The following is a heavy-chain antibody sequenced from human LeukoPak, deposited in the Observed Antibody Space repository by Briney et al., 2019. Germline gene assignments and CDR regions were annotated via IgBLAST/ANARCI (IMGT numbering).Heavy chain of an antibody. Sequence: PGGSLRLSCAASGITFSTYAMHWVRQAPGKGLEWVTVISYDGSNKQYADSVKGRFTISRENSKNTLYLQMNSLKPEDTAVYYCVGQNYDVLTGYVPLDLWGQGTLVTVSS. CDR2: ISYDGSNK. CDR1: GITFSTYA. V-gene: IGHV3-30-3*01. CDR3: VGQNYDVLTGYVPLDL. D-gene: IGHD3-9*01. J-gene: IGHJ5*02.